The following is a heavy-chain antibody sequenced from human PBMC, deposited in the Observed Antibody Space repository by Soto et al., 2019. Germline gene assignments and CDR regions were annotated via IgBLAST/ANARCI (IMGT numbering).Heavy chain of an antibody. CDR2: ISSSSSTI. D-gene: IGHD2-8*02. Sequence: GGSLRLSCAASGFTFSSYSMNWVRQAPGKGLEWVSYISSSSSTIYYADSVKGRFTISRDNAKNSLYLQMNSLRAEDTAVYYCARDCVSLLLGPDAFDIWGQGTMVTVSS. V-gene: IGHV3-48*01. J-gene: IGHJ3*02. CDR3: ARDCVSLLLGPDAFDI. CDR1: GFTFSSYS.